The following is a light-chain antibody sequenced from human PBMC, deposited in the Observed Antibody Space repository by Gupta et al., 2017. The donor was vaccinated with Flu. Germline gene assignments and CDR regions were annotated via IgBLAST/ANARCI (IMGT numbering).Light chain of an antibody. CDR1: SSDVGRSDS. V-gene: IGLV2-14*03. J-gene: IGLJ1*01. CDR2: DVS. CDR3: SSYTSISTFYV. Sequence: QSALTQPASVSGSPGPSITLSCTGTSSDVGRSDSVSWYQQHPGKAPKLLIYDVSSRPSGVSSRFSGSKSGNTASLTISVLQAEDETDYYCSSYTSISTFYVFGSGTKVTVL.